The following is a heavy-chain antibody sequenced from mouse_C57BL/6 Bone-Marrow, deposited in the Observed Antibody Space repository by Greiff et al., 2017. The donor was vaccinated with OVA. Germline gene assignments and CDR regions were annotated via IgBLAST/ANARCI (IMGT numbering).Heavy chain of an antibody. J-gene: IGHJ1*03. CDR2: INPSSGYT. Sequence: VQLQQSGAELAKPGASVKLSCKASGYTFTSYWMHWVKQRPGQGLEWIGYINPSSGYTKYNQKFKDKATLTADKSSSTAYMQLSSLTYEDSAVYYGATRDPTVGPYRYFDVWGTGTTVTVSS. CDR1: GYTFTSYW. V-gene: IGHV1-7*01. D-gene: IGHD1-1*01. CDR3: ATRDPTVGPYRYFDV.